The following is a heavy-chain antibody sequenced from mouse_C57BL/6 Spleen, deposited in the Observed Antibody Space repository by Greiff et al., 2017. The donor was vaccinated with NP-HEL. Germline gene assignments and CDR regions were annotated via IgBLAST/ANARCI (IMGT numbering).Heavy chain of an antibody. Sequence: QVQLKQPGAELVKPGASVKLSCKASGYTFTSYWMHWVKQRPGQGLEWIGMIHPNSGSTNYNEKFKSKATLTVDKSSSTAYMQLSSLTSEDSAVYYCARSMMVTTDGAYWGQGTLVTVSA. CDR2: IHPNSGST. CDR1: GYTFTSYW. J-gene: IGHJ3*01. V-gene: IGHV1-64*01. D-gene: IGHD2-3*01. CDR3: ARSMMVTTDGAY.